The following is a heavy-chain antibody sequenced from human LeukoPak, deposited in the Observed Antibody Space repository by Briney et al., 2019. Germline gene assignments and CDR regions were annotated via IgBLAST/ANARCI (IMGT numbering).Heavy chain of an antibody. V-gene: IGHV1-18*01. J-gene: IGHJ4*02. CDR3: ARSVRGSSSEIDY. Sequence: ASVTVSCKASGYTFSNYGISWVRQAPGQGLEWMGWISANNGNTNYAQKVHDRVTMTTDTSTSTAYMELRSLRSDDTAVYYCARSVRGSSSEIDYWGQGTLVTVSA. CDR2: ISANNGNT. D-gene: IGHD1-26*01. CDR1: GYTFSNYG.